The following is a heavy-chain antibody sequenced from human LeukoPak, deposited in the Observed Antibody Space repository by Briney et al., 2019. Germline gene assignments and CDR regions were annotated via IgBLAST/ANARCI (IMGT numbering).Heavy chain of an antibody. CDR1: GGSISSSSYY. CDR3: ARRYCDSISCPQFDP. V-gene: IGHV4-39*07. D-gene: IGHD2-2*01. Sequence: NTSETLSLTCTVSGGSISSSSYYWGWIRQPPGKGLEWIGSIYYSGSTYYNPSLKSRVTISVDTSKNQFSLKLSSVTAADTAVYYCARRYCDSISCPQFDPWGQGTLVTVSS. CDR2: IYYSGST. J-gene: IGHJ5*02.